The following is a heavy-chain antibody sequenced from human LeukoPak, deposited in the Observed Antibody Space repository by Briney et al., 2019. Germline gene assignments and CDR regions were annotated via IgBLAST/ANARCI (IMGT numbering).Heavy chain of an antibody. CDR2: IYYDGSNI. D-gene: IGHD1-1*01. J-gene: IGHJ4*02. CDR1: DFTFTTYG. Sequence: PGGSLRLSCAASDFTFTTYGMHWVRQAPGKGLEWVAFIYYDGSNIYYADYVKGRFTISRDISKTALYLQMDSLRAEDTAIYYCARDWKTNSFDYWGQGTLVTVSS. V-gene: IGHV3-33*01. CDR3: ARDWKTNSFDY.